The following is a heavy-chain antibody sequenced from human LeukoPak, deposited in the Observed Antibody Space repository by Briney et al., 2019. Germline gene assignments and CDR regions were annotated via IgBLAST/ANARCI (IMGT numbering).Heavy chain of an antibody. V-gene: IGHV1-18*01. CDR1: GYTFTSYG. Sequence: SSVKFSCMASGYTFTSYGISWVRQPPGQGREGMGWISAYNGNTHYAQKLQGRVTMTTDTSTSTAYKELRSLRSDDTAVYYCARGGSLRYFDFDYWGQGTLVTVSS. CDR2: ISAYNGNT. D-gene: IGHD3-9*01. J-gene: IGHJ4*02. CDR3: ARGGSLRYFDFDY.